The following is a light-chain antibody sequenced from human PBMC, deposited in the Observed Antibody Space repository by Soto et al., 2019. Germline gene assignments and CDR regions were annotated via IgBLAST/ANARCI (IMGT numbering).Light chain of an antibody. Sequence: DIQMTQSPSSLSASVGDRVTITCRASQSISHYLAWYQQKPGKAHKLLIYDASSLEGGIPSRFSGSGSGTKFSLTISSLQPADFATDYCQQYNSESTFGQGTKLGIK. CDR3: QQYNSEST. J-gene: IGKJ2*01. V-gene: IGKV1-5*01. CDR1: QSISHY. CDR2: DAS.